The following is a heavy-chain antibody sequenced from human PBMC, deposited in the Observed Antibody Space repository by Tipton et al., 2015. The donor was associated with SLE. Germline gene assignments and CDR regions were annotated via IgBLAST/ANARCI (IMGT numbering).Heavy chain of an antibody. Sequence: SLRLSCAASGFTFSDYYMSWVRQAPGKGLEWVSGINWNGGSTDYGDSVKGRCTISRDNAKNSLYLQMKSLRAEDTALYYCARDRYYGSGTPAFDLWGQGTLVTVSS. D-gene: IGHD3-10*01. CDR3: ARDRYYGSGTPAFDL. V-gene: IGHV3-20*04. CDR2: INWNGGST. CDR1: GFTFSDYY. J-gene: IGHJ3*01.